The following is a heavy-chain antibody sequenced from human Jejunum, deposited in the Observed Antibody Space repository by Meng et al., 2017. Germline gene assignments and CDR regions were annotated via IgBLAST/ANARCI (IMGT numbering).Heavy chain of an antibody. CDR3: VARDGYNSPALGY. D-gene: IGHD5-24*01. V-gene: IGHV4-31*03. CDR1: GGSLSSDGYY. Sequence: QVQLQESGPGLVKPAATLTITLTVSGGSLSSDGYYWNWIRQHAGSGLEWIGYIYYTGRTDYNPSLRSRVTISRNTSKNQFSLKVTSVTAADTAMYYWVARDGYNSPALGYWGQGNLVTVSS. J-gene: IGHJ4*02. CDR2: IYYTGRT.